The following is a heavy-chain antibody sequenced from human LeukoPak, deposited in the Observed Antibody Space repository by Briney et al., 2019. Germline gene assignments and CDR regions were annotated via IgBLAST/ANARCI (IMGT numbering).Heavy chain of an antibody. Sequence: SETLSLTCAVYGGSFSGYYWGWIRQPPGKGLEWIGSIYYSGSTYYNPSLKSRVTISVDTSKNQFSLKLSSVTAADTAVYYCARRIVVVAKHNWFDPWGQGTLVTVSS. CDR3: ARRIVVVAKHNWFDP. V-gene: IGHV4-39*01. CDR1: GGSFSGYY. D-gene: IGHD5-12*01. CDR2: IYYSGST. J-gene: IGHJ5*02.